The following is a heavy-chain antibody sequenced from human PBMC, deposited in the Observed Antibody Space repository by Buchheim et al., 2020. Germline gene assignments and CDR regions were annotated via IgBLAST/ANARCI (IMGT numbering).Heavy chain of an antibody. CDR1: GGSISSYY. CDR3: ARGDGFGYCSGGSCYSEGDYYFDY. V-gene: IGHV4-59*01. Sequence: QVQLQESGPGLVKPSETLSLTCTVSGGSISSYYWSWIRQPPGKGLEWIGYIYYSGSTNYNPSLKCRVTISVDTSKNQFSLKLSSVTAADTAVYYCARGDGFGYCSGGSCYSEGDYYFDYWGQGTL. D-gene: IGHD2-15*01. J-gene: IGHJ4*02. CDR2: IYYSGST.